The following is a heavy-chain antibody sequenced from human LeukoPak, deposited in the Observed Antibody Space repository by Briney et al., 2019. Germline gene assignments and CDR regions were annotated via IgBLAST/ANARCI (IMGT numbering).Heavy chain of an antibody. CDR2: ISGSGGST. CDR1: GFTFSSYA. CDR3: AKGDCSSTSCPRTDAFDI. D-gene: IGHD2-2*01. Sequence: GGSLRLSCAASGFTFSSYAMSWVRQAPGKGLEWDSAISGSGGSTYYADSVKGRFTISRDNSKNTLYLQMNSLRAEDTAVYYCAKGDCSSTSCPRTDAFDIWGQGTMVTVSS. V-gene: IGHV3-23*01. J-gene: IGHJ3*02.